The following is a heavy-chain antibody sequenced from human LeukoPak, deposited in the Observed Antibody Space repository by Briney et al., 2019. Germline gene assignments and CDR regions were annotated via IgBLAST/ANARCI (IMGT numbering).Heavy chain of an antibody. V-gene: IGHV3-23*01. CDR3: VKGFVHPTYYFDY. J-gene: IGHJ4*02. CDR1: GFIFSNYA. Sequence: PGGSLRLSCAASGFIFSNYAMMSVRQAPGKRLEWVSSITGSGDGTYYADSVRGRFTISRDNSENTLYLQLNSLRADDTAVYFCVKGFVHPTYYFDYWGQGTLVTVSS. CDR2: ITGSGDGT. D-gene: IGHD3-10*01.